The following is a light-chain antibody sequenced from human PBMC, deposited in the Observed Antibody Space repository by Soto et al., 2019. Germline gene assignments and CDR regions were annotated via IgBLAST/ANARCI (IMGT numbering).Light chain of an antibody. J-gene: IGKJ3*01. CDR1: QSVVSSH. Sequence: EIVLTQSPGTLPFSPGERATLSCRASQSVVSSHLAWYQQKPGQAPRLLIYGASSRATGIPDRFSGSGSGTDFTLTISSLEPEDFAVYYCQQRSNWPAFGPGTKVDI. CDR3: QQRSNWPA. CDR2: GAS. V-gene: IGKV3D-20*02.